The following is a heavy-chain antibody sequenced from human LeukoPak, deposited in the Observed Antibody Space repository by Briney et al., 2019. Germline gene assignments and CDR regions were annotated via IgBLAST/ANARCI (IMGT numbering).Heavy chain of an antibody. V-gene: IGHV1-46*01. CDR3: ARDLAGYSYGGYYYYGMDV. D-gene: IGHD5-18*01. CDR2: INHSGGST. Sequence: VASVKVSCKASGYTFTSYYMHWVRQAPGQGLEWMGIINHSGGSTSYAQKFQGRVTMTRDTSTSTVYMELSSLRSEDTAVYYCARDLAGYSYGGYYYYGMDVWGQGTTVTVSS. CDR1: GYTFTSYY. J-gene: IGHJ6*02.